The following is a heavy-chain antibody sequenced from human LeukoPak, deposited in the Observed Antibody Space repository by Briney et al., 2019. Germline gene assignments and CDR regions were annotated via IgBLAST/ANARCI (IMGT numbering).Heavy chain of an antibody. CDR3: ARHHREDLWFGRGWFDP. CDR2: IYTSGST. J-gene: IGHJ5*02. CDR1: GGSISSYY. Sequence: SETLSLTCTVSGGSISSYYWSWIRQPAGKGLEWIGRIYTSGSTNYNPSLKSRVTMPVDTSKNQFSLKLSSVTAADTAVYYCARHHREDLWFGRGWFDPWGQGTLVTVSS. V-gene: IGHV4-4*07. D-gene: IGHD3-10*01.